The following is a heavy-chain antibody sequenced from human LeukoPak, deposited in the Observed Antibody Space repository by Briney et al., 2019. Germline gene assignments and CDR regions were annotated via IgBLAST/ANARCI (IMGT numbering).Heavy chain of an antibody. J-gene: IGHJ4*02. Sequence: PGRSLRLSCAASGFTFSSYGMHWVRQAPGKGLEWVAVIWYDGSNKYYADSVKGRFTISRDNSKNTLYLQMNSLRAEDTAVYYCARKRGAAAKDYFDYWGQGTLVTVSS. V-gene: IGHV3-33*01. D-gene: IGHD6-13*01. CDR2: IWYDGSNK. CDR3: ARKRGAAAKDYFDY. CDR1: GFTFSSYG.